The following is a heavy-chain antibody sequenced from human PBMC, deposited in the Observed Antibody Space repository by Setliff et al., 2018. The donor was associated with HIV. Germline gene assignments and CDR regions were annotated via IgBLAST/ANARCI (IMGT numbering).Heavy chain of an antibody. J-gene: IGHJ4*02. CDR1: GFTFGDYL. CDR3: AREPYYDILTGYLDY. D-gene: IGHD3-9*01. V-gene: IGHV3-20*04. CDR2: ISWNGKII. Sequence: PGGSLRLSCATSGFTFGDYLMSWVRQVPGKGLEWVSGISWNGKIIGYADSVKGRFTISRDNAKNSLYLQMNSLRAEDTALYYCAREPYYDILTGYLDYWGQGALVTVSS.